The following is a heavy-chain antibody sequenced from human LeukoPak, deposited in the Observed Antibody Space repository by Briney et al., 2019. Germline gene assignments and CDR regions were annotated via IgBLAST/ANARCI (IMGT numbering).Heavy chain of an antibody. CDR3: AKGRSGVVVAALNY. D-gene: IGHD2-15*01. J-gene: IGHJ4*02. CDR2: ISGSGDST. Sequence: GGSLRLSCAASGFTFSSYAMSWVRQAPGKGLEWVSTISGSGDSTYYADSVKGRFTISRDNSKNTLYLQMNSLRADDTAVYYCAKGRSGVVVAALNYWGQGAPVTVSS. V-gene: IGHV3-23*01. CDR1: GFTFSSYA.